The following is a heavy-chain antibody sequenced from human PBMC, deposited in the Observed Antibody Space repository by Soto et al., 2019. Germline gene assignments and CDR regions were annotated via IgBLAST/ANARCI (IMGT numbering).Heavy chain of an antibody. V-gene: IGHV1-18*01. J-gene: IGHJ4*02. CDR2: ISAKSGNT. CDR1: GYTFSDYV. CDR3: AREPPETPPDY. Sequence: ASVKVSCKASGYTFSDYVISWVRQAPGQGLEWMGWISAKSGNTNFAQKFRGRVTMTTDTSTSTVYMELRSLKPDDSAVYYCAREPPETPPDYWGQGTLVTVSS.